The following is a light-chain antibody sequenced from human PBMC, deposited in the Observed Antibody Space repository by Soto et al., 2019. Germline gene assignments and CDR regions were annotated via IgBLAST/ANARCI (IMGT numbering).Light chain of an antibody. CDR2: AAS. CDR3: QQYNKWPLT. J-gene: IGKJ4*01. CDR1: QSVYSN. V-gene: IGKV3-15*01. Sequence: EIVMTQSPATLSVSPGERATLSCRASQSVYSNLAWYQQKPGQAPRLLIYAASTRATGIPARFSGSGSGTEFTLTISSLQSEDFAVYYCQQYNKWPLTFSGGTKVEIK.